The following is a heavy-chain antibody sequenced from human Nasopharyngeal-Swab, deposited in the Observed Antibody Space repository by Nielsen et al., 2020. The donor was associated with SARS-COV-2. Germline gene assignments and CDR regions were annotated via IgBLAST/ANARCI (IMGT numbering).Heavy chain of an antibody. J-gene: IGHJ4*02. Sequence: GGSLRLSCAASGFTFSSYWMSWVRQAPGKGLEWVANIKQDGSEKYYVDSVKGRFTISRDNAKNSLYLQMNSLRAEDTAVYYCAREDHIAVAGNLDYWGQGTLVTVSS. V-gene: IGHV3-7*01. CDR3: AREDHIAVAGNLDY. CDR1: GFTFSSYW. CDR2: IKQDGSEK. D-gene: IGHD6-19*01.